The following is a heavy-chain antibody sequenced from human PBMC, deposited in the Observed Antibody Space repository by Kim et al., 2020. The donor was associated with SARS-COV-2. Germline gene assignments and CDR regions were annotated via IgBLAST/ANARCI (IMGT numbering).Heavy chain of an antibody. CDR3: ASGGYSFDY. Sequence: SETLSLTCAVYGGSFSGYYWSWIRQPPGKGLEWIGEINHSGSTNYNPSLKSRVTISVDTSKNQFSLKLSSVTAVATAVYYCASGGYSFDYWGQGTLVTVST. D-gene: IGHD3-22*01. J-gene: IGHJ4*02. CDR1: GGSFSGYY. V-gene: IGHV4-34*01. CDR2: INHSGST.